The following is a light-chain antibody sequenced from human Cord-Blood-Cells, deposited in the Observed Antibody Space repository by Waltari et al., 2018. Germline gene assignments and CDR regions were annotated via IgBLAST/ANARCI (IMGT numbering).Light chain of an antibody. CDR1: SSNIGSNT. J-gene: IGLJ2*01. CDR3: AAWDDSLNGPVV. Sequence: QSVLTQPPSASGTPGQRVTISCSGSSSNIGSNTVNRYQQLPGTAPKLLIYSNKQRPAGVPDRFSGSKSGTSASLAISGLQSEDEADYYCAAWDDSLNGPVVFGGGTKLTVL. V-gene: IGLV1-44*01. CDR2: SNK.